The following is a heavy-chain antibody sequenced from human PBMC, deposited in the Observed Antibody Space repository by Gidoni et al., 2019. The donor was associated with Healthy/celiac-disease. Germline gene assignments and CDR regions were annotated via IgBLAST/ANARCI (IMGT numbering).Heavy chain of an antibody. CDR3: AKDGGVAGSY. CDR1: GFTFRSYG. V-gene: IGHV3-30*18. J-gene: IGHJ4*02. Sequence: QVQLVESGGGVVQPGRSLRLACAASGFTFRSYGMHWVRQAPGKGLEWVAVISYDGSNKYYADSVKGRFTISRDNSKNTLYLQMNSLRAEDTAVYYCAKDGGVAGSYWGQGTLVTVSS. CDR2: ISYDGSNK. D-gene: IGHD6-19*01.